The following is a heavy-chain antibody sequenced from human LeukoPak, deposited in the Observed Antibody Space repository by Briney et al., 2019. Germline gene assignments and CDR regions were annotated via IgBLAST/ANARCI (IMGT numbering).Heavy chain of an antibody. Sequence: GASVKVSCKASGGTFSSYAISWVRQAPGQGLEWMGGIIPIFGTANYAQKFQGRVTITADESTSTAYMELSSLRSEDTAVYYCARGKPQPWGNYDFWSSYYRGVDVWGQGTTVTVSS. CDR1: GGTFSSYA. CDR2: IIPIFGTA. V-gene: IGHV1-69*13. J-gene: IGHJ6*02. D-gene: IGHD3-3*01. CDR3: ARGKPQPWGNYDFWSSYYRGVDV.